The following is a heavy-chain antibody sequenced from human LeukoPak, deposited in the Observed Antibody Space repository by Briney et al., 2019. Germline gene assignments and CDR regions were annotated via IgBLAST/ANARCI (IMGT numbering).Heavy chain of an antibody. CDR1: GFTLNSYI. CDR2: ISFDGRDK. V-gene: IGHV3-30*04. D-gene: IGHD3-16*01. Sequence: PGGSLRLSCEASGFTLNSYIMHWVRQAPGKGLEWVALISFDGRDKQYADSVKGRFTISKDNSKNTLYLQMNGLSGDDTSMYFCARAYGGLIDYWGQGTLVTVSS. J-gene: IGHJ4*02. CDR3: ARAYGGLIDY.